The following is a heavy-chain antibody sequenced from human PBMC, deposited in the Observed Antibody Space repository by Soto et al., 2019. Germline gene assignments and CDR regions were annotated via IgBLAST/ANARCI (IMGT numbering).Heavy chain of an antibody. CDR3: ARDWRGLNGPPSMYNWFDP. Sequence: QVQLMQAGAEVKKPGSSVKVSCKASGGPFSSYAITWVRQAPGQGREWMGGIIHIFGTANYAQKFPGRITITADESTSPAYMELSSLRSEDTAVYYGARDWRGLNGPPSMYNWFDPWGQGTLVTVSS. J-gene: IGHJ5*02. CDR2: IIHIFGTA. CDR1: GGPFSSYA. D-gene: IGHD3-3*01. V-gene: IGHV1-69*01.